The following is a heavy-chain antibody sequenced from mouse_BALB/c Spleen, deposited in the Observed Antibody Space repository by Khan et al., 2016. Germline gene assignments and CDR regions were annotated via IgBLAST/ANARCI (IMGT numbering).Heavy chain of an antibody. D-gene: IGHD4-1*01. V-gene: IGHV1-80*01. Sequence: QVRLQQSGAELVRPGSSVKISCKASGYVFSSYWMNWVKQRPGQGLEWIGQIYPGDGDTNYNGKFKGKATLTADKSSSTAYMQLSDLTSEDSAVYFCASGVGPDYWGQGTTLTVSS. CDR3: ASGVGPDY. CDR1: GYVFSSYW. CDR2: IYPGDGDT. J-gene: IGHJ2*01.